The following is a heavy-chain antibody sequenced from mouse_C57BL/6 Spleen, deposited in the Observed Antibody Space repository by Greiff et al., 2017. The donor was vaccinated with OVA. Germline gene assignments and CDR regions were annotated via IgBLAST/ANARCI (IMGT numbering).Heavy chain of an antibody. V-gene: IGHV1-82*01. Sequence: VQLQQSGPELVKPGASVKISCKASGYAFSSSWMNWVKQRPGKGLEGIGRIYPGDGDTNYNGKFKGKATLTADKSSSTAYMHPSSLPSEDSAVYFCARSPDDPLYDYDGAWFAYWGQGTLVTVSA. D-gene: IGHD2-4*01. CDR3: ARSPDDPLYDYDGAWFAY. J-gene: IGHJ3*01. CDR2: IYPGDGDT. CDR1: GYAFSSSW.